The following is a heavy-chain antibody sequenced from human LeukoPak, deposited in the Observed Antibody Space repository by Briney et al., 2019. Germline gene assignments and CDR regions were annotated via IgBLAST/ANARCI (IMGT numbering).Heavy chain of an antibody. V-gene: IGHV4-61*01. Sequence: SETLSLTCTVSGGSVSSGSYYWSWLRQPPGKGLEWIGYIYYSGSTNYNPSLKRRVTISVDTSKNQFSLKLSSVTAADTAVYYCARFIAVAGFDYWGQGTLVTAS. CDR2: IYYSGST. D-gene: IGHD6-19*01. CDR3: ARFIAVAGFDY. CDR1: GGSVSSGSYY. J-gene: IGHJ4*02.